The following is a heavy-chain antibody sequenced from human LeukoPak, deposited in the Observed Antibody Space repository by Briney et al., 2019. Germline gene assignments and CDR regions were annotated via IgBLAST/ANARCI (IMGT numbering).Heavy chain of an antibody. D-gene: IGHD3-3*01. V-gene: IGHV3-7*01. CDR1: GVSFSRFW. Sequence: GGALRLSCAASGVSFSRFWTSWVRQGPGEGLEGVANIKQAGSEKYYAASVKGRFTISRDNAKNSLYLQINNLRLDDTAVYYCARDGTIFGVIIRYWGQGTLVTVSS. CDR2: IKQAGSEK. J-gene: IGHJ4*02. CDR3: ARDGTIFGVIIRY.